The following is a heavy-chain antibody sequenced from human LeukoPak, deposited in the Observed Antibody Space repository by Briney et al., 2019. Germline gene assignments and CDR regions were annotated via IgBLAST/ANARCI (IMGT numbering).Heavy chain of an antibody. Sequence: ASETLSLTCAVYGGSFSGYYWSWIRQPPGKGLEWIGYIYYSGSTNYNPSLKSRVTISVDTSKNQFSLKLSSVTAADTAVYYCARARSGGSPVYWGQGTLVTVSS. D-gene: IGHD2-15*01. CDR1: GGSFSGYY. J-gene: IGHJ4*02. V-gene: IGHV4-59*08. CDR2: IYYSGST. CDR3: ARARSGGSPVY.